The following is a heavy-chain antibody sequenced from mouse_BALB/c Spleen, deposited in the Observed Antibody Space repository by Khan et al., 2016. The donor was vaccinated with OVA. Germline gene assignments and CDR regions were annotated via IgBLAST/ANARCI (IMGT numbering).Heavy chain of an antibody. V-gene: IGHV2-6-4*01. CDR3: ARVYYRYDGYYAMDY. Sequence: QVQLKESGPGLVAPSQSLSITCTVSGFSLSRYNIHWVRQPPGKGLEWLGMIWGGGGTDYNSTLKSRLSIRKDNSKSQVFLKMNSLQTDDTAMYYCARVYYRYDGYYAMDYWGQGTSVTVSS. J-gene: IGHJ4*01. CDR2: IWGGGGT. D-gene: IGHD2-14*01. CDR1: GFSLSRYN.